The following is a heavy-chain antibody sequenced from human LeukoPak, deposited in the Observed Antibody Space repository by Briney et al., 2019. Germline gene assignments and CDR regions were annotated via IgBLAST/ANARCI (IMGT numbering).Heavy chain of an antibody. CDR1: GFTFSSYS. CDR2: ISSSSSTI. CDR3: AKVGNSRGWDY. J-gene: IGHJ4*02. D-gene: IGHD6-19*01. Sequence: GGSLRLSCAASGFTFSSYSMNWVRQAPGKGLEWVSYISSSSSTIYYADSVKGRFTISRDNAKNSLYLQMNSLRAEDTAVYYCAKVGNSRGWDYWGQGALVTVSS. V-gene: IGHV3-48*04.